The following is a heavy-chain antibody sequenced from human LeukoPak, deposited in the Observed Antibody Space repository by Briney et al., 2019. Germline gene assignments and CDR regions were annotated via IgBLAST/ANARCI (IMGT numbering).Heavy chain of an antibody. CDR2: INNSGST. CDR3: ARGYASGSYWVY. Sequence: PSETLSLTCAVYGGSFSGYYWSWIRQPPGKALEWIGEINNSGSTNYNPSLKSRVTISLDTSKNQFSLKLRSVTAADTAVYYCARGYASGSYWVYWGQGTLVTVSS. V-gene: IGHV4-34*01. D-gene: IGHD3-10*01. J-gene: IGHJ4*02. CDR1: GGSFSGYY.